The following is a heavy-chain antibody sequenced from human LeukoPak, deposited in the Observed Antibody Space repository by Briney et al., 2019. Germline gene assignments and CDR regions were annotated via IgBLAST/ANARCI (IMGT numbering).Heavy chain of an antibody. D-gene: IGHD1-1*01. J-gene: IGHJ4*02. CDR3: AKDMEDALDY. V-gene: IGHV3-30*02. CDR1: GFTFSSYG. CDR2: IWYDGSNK. Sequence: PGGSLRLSCAASGFTFSSYGMHWVRQAPGKGLEWVAVIWYDGSNKYYADSVKGRFTISRDNAKNSLYLQMNSLRAEDTALYYCAKDMEDALDYWGQGTLVTVSS.